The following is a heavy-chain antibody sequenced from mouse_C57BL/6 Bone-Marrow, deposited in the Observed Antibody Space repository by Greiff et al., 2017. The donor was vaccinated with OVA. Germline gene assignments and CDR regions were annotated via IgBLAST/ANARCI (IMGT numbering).Heavy chain of an antibody. Sequence: VQLQQSGAELMKPGASVKLSCKATGYTFTGYWIEWVKQRPGHGLEWIGEILPGSGSTNYNEKFKGKATFTADTSSNTAYMQLSSLTTEDSAIYSCARKRFSYDYAHAFAYWGQGTLVTVSA. CDR2: ILPGSGST. J-gene: IGHJ3*01. CDR3: ARKRFSYDYAHAFAY. V-gene: IGHV1-9*01. D-gene: IGHD2-4*01. CDR1: GYTFTGYW.